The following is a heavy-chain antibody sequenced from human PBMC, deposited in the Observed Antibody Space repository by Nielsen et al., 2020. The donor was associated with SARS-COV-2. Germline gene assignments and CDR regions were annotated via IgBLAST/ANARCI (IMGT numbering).Heavy chain of an antibody. D-gene: IGHD3-9*01. CDR2: IYYSGST. J-gene: IGHJ3*02. CDR3: ARGECYDILTGYSAGAFDI. V-gene: IGHV4-31*02. Sequence: WIRQPPGKGLEWIGYIYYSGSTYYNPSLKSRVTISVDTSKNQFSLKLSSVTAADTAVYYCARGECYDILTGYSAGAFDIWGQGTMVTVSS.